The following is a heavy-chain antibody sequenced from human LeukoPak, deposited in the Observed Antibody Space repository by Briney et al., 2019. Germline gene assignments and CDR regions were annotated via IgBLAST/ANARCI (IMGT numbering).Heavy chain of an antibody. J-gene: IGHJ3*01. CDR3: LGGFGITTVPGIKYGFDV. CDR1: GFIFSSYS. V-gene: IGHV3-21*01. D-gene: IGHD3-10*01. CDR2: ITGSGNYI. Sequence: NPGGSLRLSCGASGFIFSSYSMNWVRQAPGKGLEWVSSITGSGNYIYYAESVKGRFTFSRDNAKNSLYLQMNSLRAEDTAVYYFLGGFGITTVPGIKYGFDVWGQGTTVTVSS.